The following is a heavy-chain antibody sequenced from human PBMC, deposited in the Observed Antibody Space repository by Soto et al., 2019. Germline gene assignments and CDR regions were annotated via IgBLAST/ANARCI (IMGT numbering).Heavy chain of an antibody. J-gene: IGHJ5*01. V-gene: IGHV4-34*01. CDR3: STRAYDTNGYYRFDP. Sequence: SETLSLTCAVYGGSFSGHSWTWIRQSPGKGLEWIGDINHSGRVNYSPSLKSRVTISLDTSKNQFSLTLSAVTAADAAMYYCSTRAYDTNGYYRFDPWGQGTLVTVSS. CDR2: INHSGRV. D-gene: IGHD3-22*01. CDR1: GGSFSGHS.